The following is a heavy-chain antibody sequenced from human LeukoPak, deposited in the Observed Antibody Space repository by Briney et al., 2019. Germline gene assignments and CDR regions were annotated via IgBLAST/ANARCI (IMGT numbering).Heavy chain of an antibody. D-gene: IGHD3-10*01. CDR2: IYHSGGT. Sequence: SETLSLTCAVSGYSISSGHYWGWIRQPPGKGLEWIGSIYHSGGTYYNPSLKSRVTISVDTSKNQFSLKMKSVTAAVTAVYYCAGFTPAVDYCSQGTLVIVSS. J-gene: IGHJ4*02. CDR1: GYSISSGHY. CDR3: AGFTPAVDY. V-gene: IGHV4-38-2*01.